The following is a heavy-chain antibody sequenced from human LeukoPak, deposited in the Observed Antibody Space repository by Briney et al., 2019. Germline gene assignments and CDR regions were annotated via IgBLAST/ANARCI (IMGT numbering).Heavy chain of an antibody. Sequence: GGSLRLSCAASGFTFRTYTLHWVRQDPGKGLEWVAGISSSSDYIYYAESVKGRFTISRDNAKNSLYLQMNSLRAEDTAVYYCARDEDLDSRLMGALEDWGQGTLVTVSS. CDR1: GFTFRTYT. CDR3: ARDEDLDSRLMGALED. D-gene: IGHD2-8*01. CDR2: ISSSSDYI. V-gene: IGHV3-21*04. J-gene: IGHJ4*02.